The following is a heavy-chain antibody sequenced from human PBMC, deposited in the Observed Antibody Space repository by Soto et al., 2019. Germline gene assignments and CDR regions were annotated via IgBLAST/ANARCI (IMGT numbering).Heavy chain of an antibody. Sequence: SETLSLTCTVSGGSTSSSNWWSWVRQPPGKGLEWIGEIYHSGSTNYNPSLQSRVTISVDKSENQFSLKMRSVTAADTAVYYCARSPSSSWYGGGAFDIWGQGTMVTVSS. CDR3: ARSPSSSWYGGGAFDI. J-gene: IGHJ3*02. V-gene: IGHV4-4*02. D-gene: IGHD6-13*01. CDR1: GGSTSSSNW. CDR2: IYHSGST.